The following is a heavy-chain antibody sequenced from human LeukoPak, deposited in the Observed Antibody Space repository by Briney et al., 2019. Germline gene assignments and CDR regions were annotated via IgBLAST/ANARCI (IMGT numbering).Heavy chain of an antibody. CDR1: GGAFSGYY. D-gene: IGHD2-15*01. V-gene: IGHV4-34*01. J-gene: IGHJ4*02. CDR3: ARAVVVAATFDY. Sequence: SETLSLTCAVYGGAFSGYYWSWSRQAPGKGLEWIGEINHSGSTNYNPSLKSRVTISVDTSKNQFSLKLSSVTAADTAVYYCARAVVVAATFDYWGQGTLVTVSS. CDR2: INHSGST.